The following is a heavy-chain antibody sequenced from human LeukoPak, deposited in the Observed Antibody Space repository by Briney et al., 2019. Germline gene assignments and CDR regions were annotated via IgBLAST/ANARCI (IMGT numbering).Heavy chain of an antibody. CDR1: GYTFNSYG. D-gene: IGHD4-23*01. J-gene: IGHJ4*02. CDR3: ARGARKGDDYGGFFDY. Sequence: ASVKVSCKAPGYTFNSYGISWVRQAPGQGLEWMGWISAYNGHTNYAQKFQGRVTMTTDTSTSTAYMDLRSLRSDDTAVYYCARGARKGDDYGGFFDYWGQGTLVTVSS. V-gene: IGHV1-18*01. CDR2: ISAYNGHT.